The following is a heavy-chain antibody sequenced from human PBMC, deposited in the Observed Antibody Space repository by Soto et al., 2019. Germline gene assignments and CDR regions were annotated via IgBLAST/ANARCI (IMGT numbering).Heavy chain of an antibody. D-gene: IGHD6-19*01. V-gene: IGHV1-3*01. CDR1: GYTFTSYA. CDR2: INAGNGNT. CDR3: ARDSIGAVAGLYNWFEP. J-gene: IGHJ5*02. Sequence: ASVKVSCKASGYTFTSYAMHWVRQAPGQRLEWMGWINAGNGNTKYSQKFQGRATITRDTSASTAYMELSSLRSEDTAVYYCARDSIGAVAGLYNWFEPWGQGTLVIVSS.